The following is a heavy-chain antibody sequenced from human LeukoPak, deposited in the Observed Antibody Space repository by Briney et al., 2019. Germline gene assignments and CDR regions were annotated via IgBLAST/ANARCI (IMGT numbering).Heavy chain of an antibody. V-gene: IGHV4-59*01. D-gene: IGHD2-15*01. CDR2: IYYSGST. J-gene: IGHJ4*02. Sequence: PSETLSLTCTVSGGSISSYYWSWIWQPPGKGLEWIGYIYYSGSTNYNPSLKSRVTVSVDTSKNQFSLKLSSVTAADTAVYYCARRGGYCSGGSCYRLEYYFDYWGQGTLVTVSS. CDR1: GGSISSYY. CDR3: ARRGGYCSGGSCYRLEYYFDY.